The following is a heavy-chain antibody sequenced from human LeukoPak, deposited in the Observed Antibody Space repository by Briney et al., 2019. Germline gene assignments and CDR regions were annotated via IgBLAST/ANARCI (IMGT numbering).Heavy chain of an antibody. J-gene: IGHJ4*02. CDR1: GYTLTELS. CDR2: FDPEDGET. Sequence: ASVKVSCKVSGYTLTELSMHWVRQAPGKGLEWMGGFDPEDGETIYAQKFQGRVTMTEDTSTDTAYMELSSLRSEDTAVYYRATSTLYYYDSSGDHTIDYWGQGTLVTVSS. D-gene: IGHD3-22*01. CDR3: ATSTLYYYDSSGDHTIDY. V-gene: IGHV1-24*01.